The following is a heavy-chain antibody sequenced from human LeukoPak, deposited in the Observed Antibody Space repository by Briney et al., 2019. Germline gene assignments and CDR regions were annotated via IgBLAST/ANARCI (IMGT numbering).Heavy chain of an antibody. J-gene: IGHJ4*02. CDR2: ISYDGSYT. CDR1: GFAFSSYG. Sequence: GGSLRLSRAASGFAFSSYGMHWVRQAPGKGLECVALISYDGSYTYYADSVKGRFTISRDNSKNTLYLLMNSLRGEDTAVYYCAKDLSRHIVLVTATIDSWGQGTLVTVSS. CDR3: AKDLSRHIVLVTATIDS. V-gene: IGHV3-30*18. D-gene: IGHD2-21*02.